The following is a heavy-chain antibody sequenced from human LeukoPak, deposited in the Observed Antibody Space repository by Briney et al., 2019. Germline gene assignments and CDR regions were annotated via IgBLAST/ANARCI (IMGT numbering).Heavy chain of an antibody. CDR2: KIPIFGKA. CDR1: GGTFSSYA. Sequence: SVKVSCKACGGTFSSYAISWVRQAPGQGLEWMENKIPIFGKANYAQNYQDRDTLPTDESTSTAYMELRSLRSEDTAVYYCARVIRSWFDPWGQGTLVTVSS. V-gene: IGHV1-69*05. D-gene: IGHD3-3*01. J-gene: IGHJ5*02. CDR3: ARVIRSWFDP.